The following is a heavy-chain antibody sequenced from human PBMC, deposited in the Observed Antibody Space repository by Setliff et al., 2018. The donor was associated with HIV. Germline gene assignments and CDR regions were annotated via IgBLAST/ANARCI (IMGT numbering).Heavy chain of an antibody. CDR3: ARDRSNWNYGKNYMDV. Sequence: SETLSLTCAVYGGSVSGYYWSWIRQPPGKGLAWNGEIDHSGSTNYNPSLKSRVTISVDTSKNQFSLKLSSVTAADTAVYYCARDRSNWNYGKNYMDVWGKGTTVTVSS. CDR2: IDHSGST. CDR1: GGSVSGYY. J-gene: IGHJ6*03. V-gene: IGHV4-34*01. D-gene: IGHD1-7*01.